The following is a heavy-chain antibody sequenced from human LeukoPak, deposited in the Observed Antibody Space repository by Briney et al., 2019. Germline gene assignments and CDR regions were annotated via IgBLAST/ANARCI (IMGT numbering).Heavy chain of an antibody. D-gene: IGHD2-15*01. CDR1: RFTFSSYA. CDR3: AKAPVTSCRGAFCYPLDS. Sequence: GGSLRLSCAASRFTFSSYAMSWVRQAPGKGLEWVSAISSSDDGTYHAGSVRGRFTISRDSSKNTLYLQMNNLRTEDAAIYYCAKAPVTSCRGAFCYPLDSWGQGTLVTVSS. J-gene: IGHJ4*02. CDR2: ISSSDDGT. V-gene: IGHV3-23*01.